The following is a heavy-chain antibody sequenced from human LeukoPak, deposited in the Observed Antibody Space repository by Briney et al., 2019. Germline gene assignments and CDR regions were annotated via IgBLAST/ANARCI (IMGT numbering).Heavy chain of an antibody. Sequence: GGSLRLSCAASGFTFGDYAMHWVRQATGKGLEWVSGVTWDSGSLGYADAVKGRFTISRDNAKNYLFLQINSLRAEDTALYYCAKDKFRLRTYGDLYFFDSWGQGTLVTVSS. CDR2: VTWDSGSL. CDR1: GFTFGDYA. D-gene: IGHD4-17*01. V-gene: IGHV3-9*01. CDR3: AKDKFRLRTYGDLYFFDS. J-gene: IGHJ4*02.